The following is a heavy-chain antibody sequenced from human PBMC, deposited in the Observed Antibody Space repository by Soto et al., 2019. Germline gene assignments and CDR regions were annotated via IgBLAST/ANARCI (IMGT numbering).Heavy chain of an antibody. Sequence: SETLSLTCTVSGGSISSGGYYWSWIRQHPGKGLEWIGDINHSGSTNYNPSLKSRVTISVDTSKNQFSLKLSSVTAADTAVYYCARGSHYYGMDVWGQGTTVTVSS. V-gene: IGHV4-39*07. J-gene: IGHJ6*02. CDR3: ARGSHYYGMDV. CDR1: GGSISSGGYY. CDR2: INHSGST.